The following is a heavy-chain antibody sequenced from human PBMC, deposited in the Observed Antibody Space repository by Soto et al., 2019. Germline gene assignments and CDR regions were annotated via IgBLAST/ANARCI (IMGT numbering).Heavy chain of an antibody. D-gene: IGHD3-3*01. CDR2: IKQDGSEK. Sequence: GGSLRLSCAASGFTFSSYWMSWVRQAPGKGLEWVANIKQDGSEKYYVDSVKGRFTISRDNAKNSLYLQMNSLRAEDTAVYYCARDSDLYYDFWSGYYTGSYYYYMDVWGKGTTVTVSS. V-gene: IGHV3-7*01. CDR1: GFTFSSYW. CDR3: ARDSDLYYDFWSGYYTGSYYYYMDV. J-gene: IGHJ6*03.